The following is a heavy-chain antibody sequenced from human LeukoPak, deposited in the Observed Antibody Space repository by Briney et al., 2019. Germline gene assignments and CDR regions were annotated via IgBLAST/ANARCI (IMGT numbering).Heavy chain of an antibody. CDR3: ARGGGPRYFDY. J-gene: IGHJ4*02. D-gene: IGHD3-3*01. V-gene: IGHV4-59*01. Sequence: KTSETLSLTCTVSGGSISSYYWSWIRRPPGRGLEWIGYIYYSGNTNYNPSLKSRVTLSVDTSKDQFSLKLSSVTAADTAVYYCARGGGPRYFDYWGQGTLVTVSS. CDR1: GGSISSYY. CDR2: IYYSGNT.